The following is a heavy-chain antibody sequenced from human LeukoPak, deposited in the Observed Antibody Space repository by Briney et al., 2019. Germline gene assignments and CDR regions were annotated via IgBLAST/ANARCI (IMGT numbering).Heavy chain of an antibody. D-gene: IGHD1-26*01. V-gene: IGHV3-48*02. Sequence: GGSLRLSCAASGFIFSSYTMNWVRQAPGKGLEWVSCISSGSGTTFYADSVKDRFTISRDNAKNSLYLHMNGLKDEDTGVYYCARDRGGSYPDSWGQGTLVTVSS. CDR3: ARDRGGSYPDS. J-gene: IGHJ4*02. CDR2: ISSGSGTT. CDR1: GFIFSSYT.